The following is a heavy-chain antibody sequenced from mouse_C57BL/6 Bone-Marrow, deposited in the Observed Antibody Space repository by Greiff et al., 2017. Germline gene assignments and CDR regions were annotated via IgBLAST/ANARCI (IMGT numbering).Heavy chain of an antibody. Sequence: QVQLQQSGAELVRPGTSVKVSCKASGYAFTNYLIEWVKQRPGQGLEWIGVINPGSGGTNYNEKFKGKATLTADKYSSTAYMQLSSLTAEDSAVYFCARTKNWDSWFAYWGQGTLVTVSA. J-gene: IGHJ3*01. D-gene: IGHD4-1*01. CDR3: ARTKNWDSWFAY. CDR1: GYAFTNYL. CDR2: INPGSGGT. V-gene: IGHV1-54*01.